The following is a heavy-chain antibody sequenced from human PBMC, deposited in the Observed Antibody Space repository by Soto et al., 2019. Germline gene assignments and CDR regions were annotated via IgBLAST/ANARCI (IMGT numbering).Heavy chain of an antibody. J-gene: IGHJ3*01. V-gene: IGHV3-74*01. CDR2: IKFDGSIA. CDR1: GFTFSDYW. CDR3: ARGVSLHYGFDV. D-gene: IGHD3-22*01. Sequence: EVQLVESGGGLVQPGGSLRLSCAASGFTFSDYWIHWVRQAPGKGLVWVSLIKFDGSIANYAGSVTGRFTIDRDNARKTVYMLMNSLGAVDKAVYYCARGVSLHYGFDVWGQGTMVTVSS.